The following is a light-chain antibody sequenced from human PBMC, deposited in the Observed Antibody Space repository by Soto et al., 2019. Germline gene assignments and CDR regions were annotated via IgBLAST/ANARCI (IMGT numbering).Light chain of an antibody. J-gene: IGKJ1*01. Sequence: ESVLRQSPGTMSLSPGERAALSCRASQSVSSNYLAWYQQKPGQAPRLLMYGASTRATGIPDRFSGSGSGTDFTLTISRLEPEDFAVYYCQQFGRSPPSWTFGQGTKVEIK. CDR2: GAS. CDR3: QQFGRSPPSWT. CDR1: QSVSSNY. V-gene: IGKV3-20*01.